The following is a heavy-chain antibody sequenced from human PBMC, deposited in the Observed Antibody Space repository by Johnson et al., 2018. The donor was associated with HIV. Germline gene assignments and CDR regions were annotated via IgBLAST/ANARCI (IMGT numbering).Heavy chain of an antibody. CDR2: TKNKANSYTT. Sequence: VQLVESGGGVVQPGRSLRLSCAASGFTLSDHYMDWVRQAAGKGLEWVGRTKNKANSYTTEYAASVKGRFTISRDDSKNSLYLQMNSLKTEDTAVYYCVRVELGAFDIWGQGTMVTVSS. CDR3: VRVELGAFDI. CDR1: GFTLSDHY. J-gene: IGHJ3*02. V-gene: IGHV3-72*01. D-gene: IGHD1-7*01.